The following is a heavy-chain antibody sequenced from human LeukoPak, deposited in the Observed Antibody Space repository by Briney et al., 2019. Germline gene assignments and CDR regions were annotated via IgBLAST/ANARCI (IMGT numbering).Heavy chain of an antibody. Sequence: GESLKISCQGSGYSFTSYWIGWVRQMPGKGLEWMGIIYPGDSDTRYSPSFQGQVTISADKSISTAYLQWSSLKASDTAMYYCARRAEYYYGSGSSQSLDYWGQGTLVTVSS. J-gene: IGHJ4*02. CDR3: ARRAEYYYGSGSSQSLDY. CDR2: IYPGDSDT. D-gene: IGHD3-10*01. V-gene: IGHV5-51*01. CDR1: GYSFTSYW.